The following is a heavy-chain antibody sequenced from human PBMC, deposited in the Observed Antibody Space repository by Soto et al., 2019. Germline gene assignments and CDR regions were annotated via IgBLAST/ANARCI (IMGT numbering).Heavy chain of an antibody. V-gene: IGHV1-69*06. J-gene: IGHJ6*02. CDR1: GSTFSSNA. CDR2: IIAIFGST. Sequence: SVKVSFKASGSTFSSNAIRWVRQAPGQGLEWMGGIIAIFGSTNYAQKVQERVAITADKSTNTAYMELSGLRSEDTAVYYCARDPHSYSSCRGGMDVWGQGTTVTVSS. D-gene: IGHD2-15*01. CDR3: ARDPHSYSSCRGGMDV.